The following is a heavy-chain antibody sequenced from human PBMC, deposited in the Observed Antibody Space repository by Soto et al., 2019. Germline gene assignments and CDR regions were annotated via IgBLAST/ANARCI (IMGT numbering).Heavy chain of an antibody. D-gene: IGHD5-12*01. J-gene: IGHJ3*02. V-gene: IGHV3-73*01. CDR1: GFTFSGSA. CDR2: IRSKANSYAT. Sequence: GGSLRLSCAASGFTFSGSAMHWVRQASGKGLEWVGRIRSKANSYATAYAASVKGRFTISSDDSKNTAYLQMNSLKTEDPAVYYCTRPGDLVAFYICGQGTMVTVSS. CDR3: TRPGDLVAFYI.